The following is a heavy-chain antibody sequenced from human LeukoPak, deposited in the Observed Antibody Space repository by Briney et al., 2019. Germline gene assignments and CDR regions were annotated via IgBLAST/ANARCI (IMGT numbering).Heavy chain of an antibody. CDR3: ARSLGYSYISARPKPFDY. J-gene: IGHJ4*02. D-gene: IGHD5-18*01. V-gene: IGHV4-34*01. Sequence: PSETLSLTCAVYGGSITGYYWSWIRQPPGKGLEWIGEINHSGSTNYNPSLKSRVTISVDTSKNQFSLKLSSVTAADTAVYYCARSLGYSYISARPKPFDYWGQGTLVTVSS. CDR2: INHSGST. CDR1: GGSITGYY.